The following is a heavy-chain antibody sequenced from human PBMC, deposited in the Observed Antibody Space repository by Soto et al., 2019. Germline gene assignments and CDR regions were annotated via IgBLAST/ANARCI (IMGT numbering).Heavy chain of an antibody. CDR1: GGSISSGGYS. J-gene: IGHJ5*02. CDR3: ARVPDR. Sequence: SETLSLTCAVSGGSISSGGYSWSWIRQPQGKGLEWIGYIYHSGSTYYNPSLKSRVTISVDRSKNQFSLKLSSVTAADTAVYYCARVPDRWGQGTLVTVAS. V-gene: IGHV4-30-2*01. D-gene: IGHD2-2*01. CDR2: IYHSGST.